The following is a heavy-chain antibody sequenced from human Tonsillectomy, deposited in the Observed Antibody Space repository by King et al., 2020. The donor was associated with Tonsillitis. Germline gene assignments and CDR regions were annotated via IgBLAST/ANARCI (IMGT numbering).Heavy chain of an antibody. CDR1: GDTLSEVS. J-gene: IGHJ4*02. CDR2: VAPENGET. CDR3: ATGHDLGAHAH. D-gene: IGHD4/OR15-4a*01. Sequence: QLVQSGAEVKKPGASVRVSCKVSGDTLSEVSVHWVRQAPGKGLEWMGGVAPENGETIYAQNFQDRVIMTEDTSTDTAYMELSSLRSEDTAVFYCATGHDLGAHAHWRQGTLVTVSS. V-gene: IGHV1-24*01.